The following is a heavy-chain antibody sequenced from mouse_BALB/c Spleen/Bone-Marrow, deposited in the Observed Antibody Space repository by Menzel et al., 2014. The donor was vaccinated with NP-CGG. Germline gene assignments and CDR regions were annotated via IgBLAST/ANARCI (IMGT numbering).Heavy chain of an antibody. Sequence: SGAELVKPGASVKLSCKTSGYTFTNYYIYWVKQRPGQGLEWIGEINPGNGGTNFNERFKSKATLTVDKSSTTAYILLTSLTSEDSAVYYCARRSPYWGQGTLVTVSA. J-gene: IGHJ3*01. V-gene: IGHV1S81*02. CDR1: GYTFTNYY. CDR3: ARRSPY. D-gene: IGHD6-2*01. CDR2: INPGNGGT.